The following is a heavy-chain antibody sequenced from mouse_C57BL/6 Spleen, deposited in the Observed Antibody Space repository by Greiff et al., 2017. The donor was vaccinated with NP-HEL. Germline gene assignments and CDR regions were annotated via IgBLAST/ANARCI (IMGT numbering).Heavy chain of an antibody. V-gene: IGHV1-26*01. CDR3: ARDTTVVAKAY. CDR1: GYTFTDYY. J-gene: IGHJ3*01. D-gene: IGHD1-1*01. Sequence: VQLQQSGPELVKPGASVKISCKASGYTFTDYYMNWVKQSHGKSLEWIGDINPNNGGTSYNQKFKGKATLTVDKSSSTAYMELRSLTSEDSAVYYCARDTTVVAKAYWGQGTLVTVSA. CDR2: INPNNGGT.